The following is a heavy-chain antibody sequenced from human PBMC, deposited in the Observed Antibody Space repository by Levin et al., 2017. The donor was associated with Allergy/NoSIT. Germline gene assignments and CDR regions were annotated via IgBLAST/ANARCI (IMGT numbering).Heavy chain of an antibody. CDR2: IYWDDDK. D-gene: IGHD3-16*02. CDR3: AHRHIRLGELSLSFDY. V-gene: IGHV2-5*02. J-gene: IGHJ4*02. Sequence: SGPTLVKPTQTLTLTCTFSGFSLSTSGVGVGWIRQPPGKALEWLALIYWDDDKRYSPSLKSRLTITKDTSKNQVVLTMTNMDPVDTATYYCAHRHIRLGELSLSFDYWGQGTLVTVSS. CDR1: GFSLSTSGVG.